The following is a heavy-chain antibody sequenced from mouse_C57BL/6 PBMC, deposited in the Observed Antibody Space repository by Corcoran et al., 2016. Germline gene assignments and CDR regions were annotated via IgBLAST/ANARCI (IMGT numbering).Heavy chain of an antibody. Sequence: EVQLQQSGPVLVKPGASVKMSCKASGYTFTDYYMNWVKQSHGKSLEWIGVINPYNGGASYNQKFKGKATLTVDKSSSTAYMELNSLTSEDSAVYFCARRTVFAMDYWGQGTSVTVSS. V-gene: IGHV1-19*01. CDR3: ARRTVFAMDY. CDR1: GYTFTDYY. J-gene: IGHJ4*01. CDR2: INPYNGGA.